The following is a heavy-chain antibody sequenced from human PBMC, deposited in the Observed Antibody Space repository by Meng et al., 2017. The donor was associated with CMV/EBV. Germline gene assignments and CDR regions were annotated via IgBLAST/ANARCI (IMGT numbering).Heavy chain of an antibody. Sequence: YEYTFTGYYIHWVRQAPGQRREWMGWINPNSGGTNYAQKFQGWVTMTRDTSISTAYMELSRLRSDDTAVYYCARAQDSSSSGDFDYWGQGTLVTVSS. CDR2: INPNSGGT. CDR1: EYTFTGYY. J-gene: IGHJ4*02. CDR3: ARAQDSSSSGDFDY. V-gene: IGHV1-2*04. D-gene: IGHD6-6*01.